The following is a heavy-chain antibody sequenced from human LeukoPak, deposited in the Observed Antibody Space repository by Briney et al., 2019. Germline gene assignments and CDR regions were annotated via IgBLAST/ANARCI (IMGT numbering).Heavy chain of an antibody. CDR1: GYTFTSYG. CDR3: ARITGFLGMDV. V-gene: IGHV1-18*01. D-gene: IGHD1-14*01. Sequence: ASVKVSCKASGYTFTSYGINWVRQAPGQGLEWMGWISGYNGNTKYAQKLQGRVTMTTDTSTSTAYMELSSLRSEDTAVYYCARITGFLGMDVRGQGTTVTVSS. J-gene: IGHJ6*02. CDR2: ISGYNGNT.